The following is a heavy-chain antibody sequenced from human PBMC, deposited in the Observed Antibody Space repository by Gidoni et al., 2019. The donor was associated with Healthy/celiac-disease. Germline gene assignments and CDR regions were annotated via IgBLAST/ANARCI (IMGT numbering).Heavy chain of an antibody. CDR3: ARGFGPGPGYYGMDV. J-gene: IGHJ6*02. Sequence: EVQLVESGGGLVQPGGSLRLSCAASGFTFSSYDMHCVRQATGKGLEWVSAIGTAGDTYYPGVVKGRFTIARENAKNSLYLQMNSLRAGDTAVYYCARGFGPGPGYYGMDVWGQGTTVTVSS. D-gene: IGHD3-10*01. CDR1: GFTFSSYD. V-gene: IGHV3-13*01. CDR2: IGTAGDT.